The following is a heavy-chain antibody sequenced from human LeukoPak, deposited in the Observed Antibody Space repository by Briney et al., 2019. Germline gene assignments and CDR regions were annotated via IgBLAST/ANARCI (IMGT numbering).Heavy chain of an antibody. V-gene: IGHV4-34*01. CDR1: GGSFSGYY. Sequence: PSETLSLICAVYGGSFSGYYWSWIRQPPGKGLEWIGEINHSGSTNYNPSLKSRVTISVDTSKNQFSLKLSSVTAADTAVYYCARYNPFIGSGWSNDYWGQGTLVTVSS. J-gene: IGHJ4*02. D-gene: IGHD6-19*01. CDR3: ARYNPFIGSGWSNDY. CDR2: INHSGST.